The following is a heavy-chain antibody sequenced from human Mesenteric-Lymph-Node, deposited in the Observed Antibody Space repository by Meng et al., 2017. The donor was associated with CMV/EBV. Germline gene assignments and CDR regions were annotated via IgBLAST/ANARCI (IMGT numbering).Heavy chain of an antibody. CDR1: TSYY. J-gene: IGHJ4*02. Sequence: TSYYMHWVRPAPGQGLEWVGIIDPSGGSTSYAKKFQGRVTMTRDTSTSTVYMELSSLRSEDTAVYYCARSPLTVGASRRSRPIYYFDYWGQGTLVTVSS. D-gene: IGHD1-26*01. V-gene: IGHV1-46*01. CDR2: IDPSGGST. CDR3: ARSPLTVGASRRSRPIYYFDY.